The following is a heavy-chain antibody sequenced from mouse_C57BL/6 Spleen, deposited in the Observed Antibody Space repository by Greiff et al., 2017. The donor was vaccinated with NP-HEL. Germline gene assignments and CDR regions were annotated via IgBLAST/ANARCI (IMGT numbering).Heavy chain of an antibody. D-gene: IGHD2-4*01. V-gene: IGHV5-17*01. CDR2: ISSGSSTI. CDR1: GFTFSDYG. J-gene: IGHJ4*01. CDR3: ARRRDYDGDAMDY. Sequence: EVKLMESGGGLVKPGGSLKLSCAASGFTFSDYGMHWVRQAPEKGLEWVAYISSGSSTIYYADTVKGRFTISRDNAKNTLFLQMTSLRSEDTAMYYCARRRDYDGDAMDYWGQGTSVTVSS.